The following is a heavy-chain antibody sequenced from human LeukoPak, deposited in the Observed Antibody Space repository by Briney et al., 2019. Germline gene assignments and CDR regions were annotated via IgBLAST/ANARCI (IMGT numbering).Heavy chain of an antibody. D-gene: IGHD3-16*01. CDR2: IYSGGST. J-gene: IGHJ4*02. CDR1: GFNGSSYY. CDR3: ARVVPHPINGG. V-gene: IGHV3-53*01. Sequence: PGGSLRLSCASFGFNGSSYYMSWVRQAPGKGLDGVSIIYSGGSTYNADSVKGRFTISRDNSKNTLYLQMNSLRAEDTAVYYCARVVPHPINGGWGQGTLVTVSS.